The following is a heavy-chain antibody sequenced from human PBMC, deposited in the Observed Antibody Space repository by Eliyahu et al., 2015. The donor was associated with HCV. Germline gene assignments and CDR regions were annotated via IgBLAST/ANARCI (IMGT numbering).Heavy chain of an antibody. CDR1: GFXFSSYR. J-gene: IGHJ6*02. V-gene: IGHV3-21*01. CDR3: ASGGYGSGSYHGYYYGMDV. Sequence: EVQLVESGGGLVKPGGSLXLXCXASGFXFSSYRXXWVRQAPGKGLEWVSSISSSSSYIXYADSVKGRFTISRDNAKNSLYLQMNSLRAEDTAVYYCASGGYGSGSYHGYYYGMDVWGQGTTVTVSS. D-gene: IGHD3-10*01. CDR2: ISSSSSYI.